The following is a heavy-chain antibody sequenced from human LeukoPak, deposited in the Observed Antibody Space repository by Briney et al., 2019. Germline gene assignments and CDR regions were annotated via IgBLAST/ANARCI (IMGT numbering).Heavy chain of an antibody. Sequence: AGGSLRLSCAASGFTFSSHGMNWVRQAPGRGLEWVSSIFPSGGEIHYAHSVRGRFTISRDNSKRTLSLQMNSLRAEDTAIYYCATYRQVLLPFESWGQGTLVTVSS. D-gene: IGHD2-8*02. V-gene: IGHV3-23*01. CDR3: ATYRQVLLPFES. CDR1: GFTFSSHG. CDR2: IFPSGGEI. J-gene: IGHJ4*02.